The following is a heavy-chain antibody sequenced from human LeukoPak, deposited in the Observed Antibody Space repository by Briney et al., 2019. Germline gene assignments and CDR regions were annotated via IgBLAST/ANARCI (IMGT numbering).Heavy chain of an antibody. Sequence: GESXXXSXXGSGYSFTSYXXXXGXQXPGKGXXXXXIIYPGDSDTRYSPSFQGQVTISADKSISTAYLQWSSLKASDTAMYYCARRGYSSSWYWFDYWGQGTLVTVSS. CDR2: IYPGDSDT. CDR1: GYSFTSYX. CDR3: ARRGYSSSWYWFDY. D-gene: IGHD6-13*01. J-gene: IGHJ4*02. V-gene: IGHV5-51*01.